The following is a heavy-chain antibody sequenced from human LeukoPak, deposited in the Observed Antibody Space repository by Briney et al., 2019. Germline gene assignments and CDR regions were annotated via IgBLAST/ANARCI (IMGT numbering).Heavy chain of an antibody. CDR3: AGTYYYESSGYHSGAFDI. D-gene: IGHD3-22*01. J-gene: IGHJ3*02. CDR2: TYYRSKWYN. V-gene: IGHV6-1*01. Sequence: SQTLSLTCAISGDSVSSNSAAWNWIRQSPSRGLEWLGRTYYRSKWYNDYAVSVKSRITINPDTSKNQFSLQLNSVTPEDTAVYYCAGTYYYESSGYHSGAFDIWGQGTMVTVSS. CDR1: GDSVSSNSAA.